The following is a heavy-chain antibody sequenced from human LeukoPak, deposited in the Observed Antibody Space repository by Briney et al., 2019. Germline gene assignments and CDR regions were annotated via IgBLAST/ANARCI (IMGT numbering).Heavy chain of an antibody. CDR2: ISGSGGST. J-gene: IGHJ4*02. D-gene: IGHD6-13*01. V-gene: IGHV3-23*01. Sequence: GGSLRLSCAASGFTFSSYSMSWFRQPPGKGLEWVSAISGSGGSTYYADSVKGRFTISRDNSKNTLYLQMNSLRAEDTAVYYCAKRIAAAGTYYFDYWGQGTLVTVSP. CDR3: AKRIAAAGTYYFDY. CDR1: GFTFSSYS.